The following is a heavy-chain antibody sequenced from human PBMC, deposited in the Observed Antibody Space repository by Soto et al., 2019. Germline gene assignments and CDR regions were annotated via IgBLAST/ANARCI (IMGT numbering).Heavy chain of an antibody. Sequence: QVQLVQSGAEVKKPGSSVKVSCKASGGTFSSYAISWVRQAPGQGLEWMGGIIPIFGTANYAQKFQRRVTIIADESTRTGYMELSSLRSENTAVYYCATMTYESSGYYYSLFDYWGQETLVCVSS. CDR1: GGTFSSYA. CDR2: IIPIFGTA. CDR3: ATMTYESSGYYYSLFDY. J-gene: IGHJ4*02. D-gene: IGHD3-22*01. V-gene: IGHV1-69*01.